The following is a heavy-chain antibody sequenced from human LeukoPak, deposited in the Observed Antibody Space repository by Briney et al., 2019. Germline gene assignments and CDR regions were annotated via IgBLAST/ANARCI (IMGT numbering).Heavy chain of an antibody. V-gene: IGHV3-21*04. Sequence: GGSLRLSCAASGFTFSRYGMHWVRQAPGKGLEWVSSITSSSSYIYYADSVKGRFTISRDNAKNSLYLQMNSLRAEDTAVYYCRGYCSGGSCYSADDYWGQGTLVTVSS. CDR3: RGYCSGGSCYSADDY. J-gene: IGHJ4*02. CDR2: ITSSSSYI. CDR1: GFTFSRYG. D-gene: IGHD2-15*01.